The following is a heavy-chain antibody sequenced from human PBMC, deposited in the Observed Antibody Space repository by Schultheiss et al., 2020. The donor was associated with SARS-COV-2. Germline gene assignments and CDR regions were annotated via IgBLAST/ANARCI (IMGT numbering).Heavy chain of an antibody. J-gene: IGHJ4*02. CDR1: GFTFSSYA. CDR2: ISSSSSTI. Sequence: GGSLRLSCAASGFTFSSYAMSWVRQAPGKGLEWVSAISSSSSTIYYADSVKGRFTISRDNSKNTLYLQMNSLRAEDTAVYYCASVDTAMVPPWHWGQGTLVTVSS. D-gene: IGHD5-18*01. V-gene: IGHV3-23*01. CDR3: ASVDTAMVPPWH.